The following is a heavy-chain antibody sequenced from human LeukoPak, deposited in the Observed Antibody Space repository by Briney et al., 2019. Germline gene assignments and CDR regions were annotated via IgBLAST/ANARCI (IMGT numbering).Heavy chain of an antibody. CDR1: ASTFTTYG. J-gene: IGHJ6*02. V-gene: IGHV3-33*01. CDR2: IWADGSNQ. CDR3: AREAVISGWSGDMDV. D-gene: IGHD6-19*01. Sequence: GGSLRLSCTASASTFTTYGFHWVRQAPGKGLEWVALIWADGSNQFSADSVKGRVNMARDNAKNTVHLQMDSLRVDDTAVYFCAREAVISGWSGDMDVWGQGTTVTVSS.